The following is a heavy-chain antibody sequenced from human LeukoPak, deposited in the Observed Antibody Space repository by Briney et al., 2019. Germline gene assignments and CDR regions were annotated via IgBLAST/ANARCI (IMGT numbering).Heavy chain of an antibody. V-gene: IGHV3-21*04. J-gene: IGHJ4*02. CDR1: GLTFSSYS. Sequence: GGSLRLSCAASGLTFSSYSFHWVRQAPGKGLEWVSFISGGSGFTNYADSVKGRFTISRDNAKKSLYLQMNSLRAEDTAVYYCARVNWGNYYFDYWGQGTLVTVSS. CDR3: ARVNWGNYYFDY. D-gene: IGHD7-27*01. CDR2: ISGGSGFT.